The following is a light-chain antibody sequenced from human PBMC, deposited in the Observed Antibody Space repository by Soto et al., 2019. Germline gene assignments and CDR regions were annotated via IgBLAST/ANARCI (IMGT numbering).Light chain of an antibody. CDR1: SSNIGSNT. Sequence: QPVLTQPPSASGTPGQRVTISCSGSSSNIGSNTVNWYQQLPGTAPKLLIYSNNHRPSGVPDRFSGSKSGTSASLAISGLQYEDEADYYCAAWDDSLNGVVFGGGTKLTVL. CDR2: SNN. V-gene: IGLV1-44*01. CDR3: AAWDDSLNGVV. J-gene: IGLJ2*01.